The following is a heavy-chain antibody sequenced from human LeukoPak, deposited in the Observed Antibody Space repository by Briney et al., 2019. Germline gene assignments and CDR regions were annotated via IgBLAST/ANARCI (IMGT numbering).Heavy chain of an antibody. J-gene: IGHJ4*02. Sequence: ASVKVSCRVSGHTLTELSIHWVRQAPGEGLEWVAGFHPEDGRAISSQNFQGRVTMTEDTSTDTTYMALTSLRSEDTAVYYCVGLRFLEWLDDNYGPFDYWGQGTLVTVSS. CDR3: VGLRFLEWLDDNYGPFDY. CDR1: GHTLTELS. CDR2: FHPEDGRA. V-gene: IGHV1-24*01. D-gene: IGHD3-3*01.